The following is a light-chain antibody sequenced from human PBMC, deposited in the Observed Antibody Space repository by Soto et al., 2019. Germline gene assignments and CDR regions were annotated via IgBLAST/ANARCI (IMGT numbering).Light chain of an antibody. CDR2: KAS. V-gene: IGKV1-5*03. CDR1: QSISSW. J-gene: IGKJ1*01. Sequence: DIQMTQSPSTLSASVGDRVTITCRASQSISSWLAWYRQKPGKAPKLLIYKASSLESGVPSRFSGSGCGTGFNLTISSLQPDDFATYYCQQYNSYSTCGQGTKVEIK. CDR3: QQYNSYST.